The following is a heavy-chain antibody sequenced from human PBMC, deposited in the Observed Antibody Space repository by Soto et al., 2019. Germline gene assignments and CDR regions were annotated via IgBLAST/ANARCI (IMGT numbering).Heavy chain of an antibody. J-gene: IGHJ4*02. CDR1: RFTFSNYG. D-gene: IGHD5-12*01. CDR3: VKGGYHYFDY. Sequence: QVQLVESGGGVVQPGRSLRLSCAASRFTFSNYGMHWVRQTPGKGLEWVAVISYDGSNKYYADSVKGRFTISRDNSKNTLYVQMNSLRAEDTAVYYCVKGGYHYFDYWGQGTLVTVSS. V-gene: IGHV3-30*18. CDR2: ISYDGSNK.